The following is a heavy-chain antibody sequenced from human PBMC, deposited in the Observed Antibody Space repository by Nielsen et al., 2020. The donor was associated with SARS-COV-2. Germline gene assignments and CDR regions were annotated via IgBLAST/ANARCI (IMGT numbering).Heavy chain of an antibody. CDR3: AKGTELLWFGELGPHYFDY. J-gene: IGHJ4*02. V-gene: IGHV3-7*03. D-gene: IGHD3-10*01. CDR2: IKPDGSEK. Sequence: GGSLRLSCAASGFTFSSYSMNWVRQAPGKGLEWVADIKPDGSEKVYVDSVKGRFTISRDNAKNSLYLQMNSLRAEDTALYYCAKGTELLWFGELGPHYFDYWGQGTLVTVSS. CDR1: GFTFSSYS.